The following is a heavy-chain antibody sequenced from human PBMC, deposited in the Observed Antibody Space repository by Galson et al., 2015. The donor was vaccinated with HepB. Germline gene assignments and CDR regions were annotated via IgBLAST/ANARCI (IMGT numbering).Heavy chain of an antibody. CDR1: GFTFDDYA. CDR3: AKGSPDYYGSGSYYTNHHSLSSGMDV. D-gene: IGHD3-10*01. Sequence: SLRLSCAASGFTFDDYAMHWVRQAPGKGLEWVSLISWDGGSTYYADSVKGRFTISRDNSKNSLYLQMNSLRTEDTALYYCAKGSPDYYGSGSYYTNHHSLSSGMDVWGQGTTVTVSS. J-gene: IGHJ6*02. V-gene: IGHV3-43*01. CDR2: ISWDGGST.